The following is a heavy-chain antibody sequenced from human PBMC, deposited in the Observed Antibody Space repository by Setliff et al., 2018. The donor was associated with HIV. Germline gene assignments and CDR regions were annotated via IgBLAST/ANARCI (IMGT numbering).Heavy chain of an antibody. J-gene: IGHJ6*02. CDR2: IYYSGST. CDR1: GASISSGDSY. D-gene: IGHD6-19*01. Sequence: SETLSLTCTVSGASISSGDSYWTWIRQSPGKGLEWIGFIYYSGSTYYNPSLKSRISISLDASKSQFSLWLTSVTAADTAVYYCAREGMAVFLEDLAYYLYNGMDVWGQGTTVTVSS. V-gene: IGHV4-30-4*01. CDR3: AREGMAVFLEDLAYYLYNGMDV.